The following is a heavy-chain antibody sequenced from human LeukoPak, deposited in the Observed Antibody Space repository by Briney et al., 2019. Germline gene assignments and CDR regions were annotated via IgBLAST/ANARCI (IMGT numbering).Heavy chain of an antibody. Sequence: GASVKVSCKASGYTFISYGISWVRQAPGQGLEWLGWISAYDGNTNYAQNVQGRVTMTTDTSTSTAYMELRSLRYDDTAVYYCARDKVIATAGTPNWFDPWGQGTLVTVSS. CDR2: ISAYDGNT. CDR3: ARDKVIATAGTPNWFDP. V-gene: IGHV1-18*01. CDR1: GYTFISYG. D-gene: IGHD6-13*01. J-gene: IGHJ5*02.